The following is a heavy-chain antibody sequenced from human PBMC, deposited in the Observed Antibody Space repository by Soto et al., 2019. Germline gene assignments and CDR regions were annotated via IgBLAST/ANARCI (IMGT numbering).Heavy chain of an antibody. CDR2: VYSSGTT. CDR1: GGSINSYW. Sequence: SETLSLTCSVSGGSINSYWWSWIRQPAGKGLEWIGRVYSSGTTDYNPSLNSRATLSVETSKNQFSLKLSSVAAADTAVYYCARDIGSYAYGEGYWGQGIQVTVSS. J-gene: IGHJ4*02. CDR3: ARDIGSYAYGEGY. D-gene: IGHD3-10*01. V-gene: IGHV4-4*07.